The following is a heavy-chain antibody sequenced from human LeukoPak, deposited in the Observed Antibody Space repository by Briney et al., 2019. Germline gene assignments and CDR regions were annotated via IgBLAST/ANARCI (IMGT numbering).Heavy chain of an antibody. CDR1: GGFISISRFY. CDR2: IYYSGST. J-gene: IGHJ6*02. Sequence: SETLYLTCTVSGGFISISRFYWGWIRQPPEKGLEWIGGIYYSGSTYYSPPLKSRVTISVDTSKNQFSLKLSSVTAADTGLYYCARQFSSRDSFDYYYYVMDVWGQGTTVTVSS. V-gene: IGHV4-39*01. D-gene: IGHD6-13*01. CDR3: ARQFSSRDSFDYYYYVMDV.